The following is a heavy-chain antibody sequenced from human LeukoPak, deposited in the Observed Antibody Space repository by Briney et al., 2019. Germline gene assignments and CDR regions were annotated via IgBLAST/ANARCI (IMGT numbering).Heavy chain of an antibody. CDR3: ARSPSTSIEF. CDR2: IKNDGSGT. J-gene: IGHJ4*02. D-gene: IGHD1-1*01. Sequence: GGSLRLSCAASGFTFSNYWMRWVRQAPGKGLVWVSRIKNDGSGTIYADSVKGRFTISRDNAKNTLYLQMNSLRAEDTAVYSCARSPSTSIEFWGQGTLVTVSS. CDR1: GFTFSNYW. V-gene: IGHV3-74*01.